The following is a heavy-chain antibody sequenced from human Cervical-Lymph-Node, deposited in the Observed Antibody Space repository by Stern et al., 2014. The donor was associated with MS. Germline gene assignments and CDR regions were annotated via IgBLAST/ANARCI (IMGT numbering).Heavy chain of an antibody. CDR3: ARCGGDCSSLSYYNGLDV. CDR2: IIPIFGTT. D-gene: IGHD2-21*02. Sequence: VQLEESGAEVKKPGSSVKVSCKTSGGSFSNYAITWVRQAPGQGLEWMGGIIPIFGTTNYAQKFQGRVTITADESTSTAYMEVSSLRSEDTAVYYCARCGGDCSSLSYYNGLDVWGQGTTVIVSS. V-gene: IGHV1-69*01. J-gene: IGHJ6*02. CDR1: GGSFSNYA.